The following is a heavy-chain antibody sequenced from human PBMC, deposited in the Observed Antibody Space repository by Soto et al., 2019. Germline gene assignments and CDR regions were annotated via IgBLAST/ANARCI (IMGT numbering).Heavy chain of an antibody. CDR2: INHSGST. V-gene: IGHV4-34*01. D-gene: IGHD5-18*01. CDR3: ARGHPRGYSYRKGSCFDP. CDR1: GGSFSGYY. Sequence: QVQLQQWGAGLLKPSETLSLTCAVYGGSFSGYYWSWIRQPPGKGLEWIGEINHSGSTNYNPSLKSRVTISVDTSKNQFSLKLSSVTAADTAVYYCARGHPRGYSYRKGSCFDPWGQGTLVTVSS. J-gene: IGHJ5*02.